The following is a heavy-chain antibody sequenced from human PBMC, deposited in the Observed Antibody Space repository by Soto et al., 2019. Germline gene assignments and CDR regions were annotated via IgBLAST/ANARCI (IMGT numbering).Heavy chain of an antibody. D-gene: IGHD3-22*01. CDR1: GYSFTSYW. V-gene: IGHV5-51*01. CDR3: ARFTPSTYDSSGYWGDAFDI. CDR2: IYPGDSDT. J-gene: IGHJ3*02. Sequence: PGESLKISCNGSGYSFTSYWIGWVRQMPGKGLEWMGIIYPGDSDTRYSPSFQGQVTISADKSISTAYLQWSSLKASDTAMYYCARFTPSTYDSSGYWGDAFDIWGQGTMVTVSS.